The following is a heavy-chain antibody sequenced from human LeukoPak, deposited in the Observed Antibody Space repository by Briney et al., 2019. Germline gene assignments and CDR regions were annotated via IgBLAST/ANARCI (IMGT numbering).Heavy chain of an antibody. CDR1: GFTFSNYA. CDR3: ARAPILEWLSTFDY. Sequence: GGSLRPSCAASGFTFSNYALSWVRQTPGKGLECVSVISGGGDSKYYADSVKGRFTISRDNSKNTLYLQMNSLRAEDTAVYYCARAPILEWLSTFDYWGQGTLVTVSS. CDR2: ISGGGDSK. D-gene: IGHD3-3*01. J-gene: IGHJ4*02. V-gene: IGHV3-23*01.